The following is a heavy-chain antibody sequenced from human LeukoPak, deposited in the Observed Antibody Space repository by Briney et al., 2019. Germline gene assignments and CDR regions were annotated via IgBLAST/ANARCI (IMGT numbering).Heavy chain of an antibody. Sequence: GGSLRLSCAASGFTLSSYAMSWVRQGPGKGLEWVSAISVSGNTYHADSVKGRFTISRDNSKNTLYLQMNSLRAEDTAVYYCARDRVGATLYFDYWGQGTLVTVSS. CDR3: ARDRVGATLYFDY. V-gene: IGHV3-23*01. CDR2: ISVSGNT. CDR1: GFTLSSYA. D-gene: IGHD1-26*01. J-gene: IGHJ4*02.